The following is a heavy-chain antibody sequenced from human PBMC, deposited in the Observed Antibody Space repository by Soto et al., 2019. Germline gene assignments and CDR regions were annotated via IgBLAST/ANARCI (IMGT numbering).Heavy chain of an antibody. CDR3: ARTMVRGVMTLQHYYYMDV. Sequence: QVQLVESGGGLVTPGGSLRLSCAASGFTFSDYYMCWIRQAPGKGLAWVSYISSSGSTIYYADSVKGRFTISRDNAKNSRYLQMNSLRAEDTAVYYCARTMVRGVMTLQHYYYMDVWGKGTTVTVSS. J-gene: IGHJ6*03. CDR1: GFTFSDYY. CDR2: ISSSGSTI. V-gene: IGHV3-11*01. D-gene: IGHD3-10*01.